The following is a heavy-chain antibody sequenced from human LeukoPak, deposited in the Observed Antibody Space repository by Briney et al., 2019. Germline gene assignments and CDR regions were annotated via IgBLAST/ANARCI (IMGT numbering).Heavy chain of an antibody. CDR3: ARDLSEGGY. CDR1: GFTFSRYA. Sequence: GGSLRLSCAASGFTFSRYAMHWVRQAPGKGLEWVAVISYDESNKYYTDSVKGRFTISRDNSKNTLYLQMSSLRAEDTAVYYCARDLSEGGYWGQGTLVTVSS. CDR2: ISYDESNK. V-gene: IGHV3-30*10. J-gene: IGHJ4*02. D-gene: IGHD3-16*01.